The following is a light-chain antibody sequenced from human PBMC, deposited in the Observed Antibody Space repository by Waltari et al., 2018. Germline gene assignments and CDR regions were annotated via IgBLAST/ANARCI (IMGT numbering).Light chain of an antibody. CDR3: CSYSTGGSWM. V-gene: IGLV2-23*02. Sequence: QSALTQPVSVSGSPGQSVTISCTGTSNNVGDYNLVSWFQHHPPQAPTLLFCYVSKRPAGVPNRFSGSKSGNTASLTISGLQTEDEADYYCCSYSTGGSWMFGGGTKLTVL. CDR2: YVS. J-gene: IGLJ3*02. CDR1: SNNVGDYNL.